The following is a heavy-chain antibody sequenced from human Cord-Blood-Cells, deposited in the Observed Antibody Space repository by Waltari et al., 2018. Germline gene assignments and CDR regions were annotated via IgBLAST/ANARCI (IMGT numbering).Heavy chain of an antibody. CDR2: IIPIFGTA. J-gene: IGHJ5*02. V-gene: IGHV1-69*01. D-gene: IGHD3-22*01. CDR1: GGTFSSYA. CDR3: ARLGPEDSPFLNWFDP. Sequence: QVQLVQSGAEVKKPGSSVKVSCKASGGTFSSYAISWVRQPPGQGLEWMGGIIPIFGTANYAQKFQGRVTITADESTSTAYMELSSLRSEDTAVYYCARLGPEDSPFLNWFDPWGQGTLVTVSS.